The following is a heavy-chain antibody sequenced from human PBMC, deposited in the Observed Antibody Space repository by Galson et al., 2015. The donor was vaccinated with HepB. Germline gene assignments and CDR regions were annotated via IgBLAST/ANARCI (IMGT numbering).Heavy chain of an antibody. V-gene: IGHV3-33*01. Sequence: SLRLSCAASGFTFRTYGMHWVRQAPGKGLEWVAVIWYDGSYKYYADSVKGRFTISRDNSKKTLYLQMNSLRVEDTAVYYCARDRSTSWPKAVFDYGGQGALVTVSS. J-gene: IGHJ4*02. CDR2: IWYDGSYK. CDR3: ARDRSTSWPKAVFDY. D-gene: IGHD6-13*01. CDR1: GFTFRTYG.